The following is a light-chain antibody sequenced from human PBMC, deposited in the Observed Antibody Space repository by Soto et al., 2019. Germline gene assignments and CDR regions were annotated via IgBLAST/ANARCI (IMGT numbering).Light chain of an antibody. Sequence: DIQLTQSPSSLHRHVGVRVTITCQASQNINNYLNWYQQKPGRDPKLLIYDASNLEAGVPSRFRGSGSGTDFTFTISRLQPGDIATYYCKQYENLPTFGQGTRLEIK. V-gene: IGKV1-33*01. CDR1: QNINNY. CDR3: KQYENLPT. J-gene: IGKJ5*01. CDR2: DAS.